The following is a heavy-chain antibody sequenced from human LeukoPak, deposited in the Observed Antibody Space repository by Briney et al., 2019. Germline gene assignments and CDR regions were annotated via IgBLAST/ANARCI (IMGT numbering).Heavy chain of an antibody. CDR2: IYYSGST. CDR1: GVAISSYD. V-gene: IGHV4-59*01. CDR3: ARGRRHSGWYDY. D-gene: IGHD6-19*01. J-gene: IGHJ4*02. Sequence: PSETLSLTCTGSGVAISSYDWIWIRQPPGKKLEWIGYIYYSGSTNYNPSLKSRVTISVDTSKNQFSLKLSSVTAADTAVYYCARGRRHSGWYDYWGQGTLVTVSS.